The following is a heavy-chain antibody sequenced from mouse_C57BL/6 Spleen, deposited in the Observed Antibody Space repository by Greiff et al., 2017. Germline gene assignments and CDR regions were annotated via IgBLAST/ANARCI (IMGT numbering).Heavy chain of an antibody. D-gene: IGHD1-1*01. CDR1: GFTFSSYA. V-gene: IGHV5-4*01. Sequence: EVKLMESGGGLVKPGGSLKLSCAASGFTFSSYAMSWVRQTPEKRLEWVATISDGGSYTYYPDNVKGRFTISRDNAKNNLYLQMSHLKSEDTAMYYCARDRGYYGSSYERFAYWGQGTLVTVSA. CDR3: ARDRGYYGSSYERFAY. CDR2: ISDGGSYT. J-gene: IGHJ3*01.